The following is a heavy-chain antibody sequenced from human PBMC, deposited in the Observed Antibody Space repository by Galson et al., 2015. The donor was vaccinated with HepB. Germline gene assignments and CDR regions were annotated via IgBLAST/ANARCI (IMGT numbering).Heavy chain of an antibody. CDR2: IYQNGGEK. J-gene: IGHJ4*02. D-gene: IGHD3-10*01. CDR1: RFNFSMYW. V-gene: IGHV3-7*03. Sequence: SLRLSCAASRFNFSMYWMSWVRQAPGKGLEWVANIYQNGGEKFYVDSVKGRFTISRDNAKNSLYLQMNSLRVEDTAVYYCARGLPDIRNYYGSGSPQGTLDYWGQGTLVTVSS. CDR3: ARGLPDIRNYYGSGSPQGTLDY.